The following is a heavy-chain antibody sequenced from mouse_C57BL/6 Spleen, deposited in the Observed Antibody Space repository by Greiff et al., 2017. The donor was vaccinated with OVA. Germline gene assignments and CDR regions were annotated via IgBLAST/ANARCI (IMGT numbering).Heavy chain of an antibody. V-gene: IGHV1-53*01. J-gene: IGHJ1*03. CDR3: ARSTGGRGWYFDG. Sequence: QVQLKQPGTELVKPGASVKLSCKASGYTFTSYWMHWVKQRPGQGLEWIGKINPTNGGTNYNQKFKSKATLTVDKSSSTAYMQLSSLTSEDSAVYYCARSTGGRGWYFDGWGTGTTVTVSS. CDR2: INPTNGGT. CDR1: GYTFTSYW.